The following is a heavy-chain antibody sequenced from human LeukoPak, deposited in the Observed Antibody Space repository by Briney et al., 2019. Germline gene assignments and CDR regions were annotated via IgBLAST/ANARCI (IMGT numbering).Heavy chain of an antibody. CDR1: GYTFTGFY. Sequence: ASVKVSCKASGYTFTGFYMHWVRQAPGQGLEWMGLINPNSGGTNYAQKFQGRVTMTRDTSISTAYMELSRLRSDDTAVYYCARDFGLLGAYAFDIWGQGTIVTVSS. J-gene: IGHJ3*02. CDR2: INPNSGGT. D-gene: IGHD3/OR15-3a*01. CDR3: ARDFGLLGAYAFDI. V-gene: IGHV1-2*06.